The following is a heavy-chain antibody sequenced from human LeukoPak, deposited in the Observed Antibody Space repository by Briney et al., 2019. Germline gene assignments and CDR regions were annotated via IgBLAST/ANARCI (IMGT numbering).Heavy chain of an antibody. V-gene: IGHV4-31*03. J-gene: IGHJ4*02. CDR3: ARGVRSMGFDY. CDR1: GGSISSSSYY. D-gene: IGHD4-17*01. Sequence: SETLSLTCTVSGGSISSSSYYWGWIRQPPGKGLEWIGYIYYSGSTCYNPSLKSRVTISVDTSKNQFSLKLSSVTAADTAVYYCARGVRSMGFDYWGQGTLVTVSS. CDR2: IYYSGST.